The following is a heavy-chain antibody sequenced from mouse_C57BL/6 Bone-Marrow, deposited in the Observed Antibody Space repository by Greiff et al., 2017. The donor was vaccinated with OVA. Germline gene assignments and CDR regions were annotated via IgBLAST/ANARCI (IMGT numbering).Heavy chain of an antibody. CDR3: ARGNFGSSFYAMDY. Sequence: VQLQQSVAELVRPGASVKLSCTASCFNIKNTYMHWVKQRPEQGLEWIGRIDPANDNTKYAPKFQGKATMTADTSSNTAYLQLSSLSSEDTAVYCCARGNFGSSFYAMDYWGQGTSVTVSS. V-gene: IGHV14-3*01. CDR1: CFNIKNTY. CDR2: IDPANDNT. D-gene: IGHD1-1*01. J-gene: IGHJ4*01.